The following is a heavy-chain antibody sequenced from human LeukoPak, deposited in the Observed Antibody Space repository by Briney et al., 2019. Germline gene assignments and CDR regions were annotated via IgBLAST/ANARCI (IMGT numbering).Heavy chain of an antibody. CDR1: GFTFSIYW. V-gene: IGHV3-74*01. CDR2: INSDGSST. J-gene: IGHJ3*02. Sequence: GGSLRLSCAASGFTFSIYWMHWVRQAPGKGLVWVSRINSDGSSTIYADSVKGRFTISRDNAKNTLYLQMNSLRAEDTAVYYCARYEDWSGYYGAFDIWGQGTMVTVSS. D-gene: IGHD3-3*01. CDR3: ARYEDWSGYYGAFDI.